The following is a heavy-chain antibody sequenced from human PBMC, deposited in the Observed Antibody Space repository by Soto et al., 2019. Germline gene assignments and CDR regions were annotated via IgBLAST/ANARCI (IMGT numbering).Heavy chain of an antibody. V-gene: IGHV1-69*06. J-gene: IGHJ5*02. D-gene: IGHD6-13*01. CDR3: ARVSGHSSWEYNWFDP. CDR1: GGTFSSYA. CDR2: IIPIFGTA. Sequence: QVQLVQSGAEVKKPGSSVKVSCKASGGTFSSYAISWVRQAPGQGLEWMGGIIPIFGTANYAQKFQGRVTITADKSTSTAYMELSSLRSEDTAVYYCARVSGHSSWEYNWFDPWSQGTLVTVSS.